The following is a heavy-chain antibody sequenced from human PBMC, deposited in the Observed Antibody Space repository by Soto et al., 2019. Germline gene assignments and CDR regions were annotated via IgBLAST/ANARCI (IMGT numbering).Heavy chain of an antibody. J-gene: IGHJ4*02. Sequence: QVQLVQSGAEVKKPGASVKVSCKASGYTFTSYGISWVRQAPGQGLEWMGWISAHNGNTKSEQKLQGRGTMTTDPSRSTAYMELRSLRSDDTAVYYGARDLGGFPDYWGQGTLVTVSS. CDR2: ISAHNGNT. D-gene: IGHD5-12*01. CDR3: ARDLGGFPDY. V-gene: IGHV1-18*01. CDR1: GYTFTSYG.